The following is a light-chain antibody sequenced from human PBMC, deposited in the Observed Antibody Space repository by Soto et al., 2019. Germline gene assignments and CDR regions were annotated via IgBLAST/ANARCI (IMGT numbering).Light chain of an antibody. J-gene: IGLJ1*01. CDR2: GVS. CDR1: SSDVGGFDY. Sequence: QSVLTQPASVSGSPGQSITISCAGTSSDVGGFDYVSWYQQHPGKAPKLMIYGVSKRPSGVSNRFSGSKSGNTASLTISGLQAEDEADYYCSSYTGSSTLYVFGTGTKVTVL. V-gene: IGLV2-14*01. CDR3: SSYTGSSTLYV.